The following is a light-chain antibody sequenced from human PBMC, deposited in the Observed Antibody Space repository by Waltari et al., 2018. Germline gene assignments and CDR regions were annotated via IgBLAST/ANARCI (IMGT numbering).Light chain of an antibody. V-gene: IGKV3-20*01. CDR3: QHYVRLPVT. Sequence: TQSPGTLSLSPGERVTLSCRASQSVSRALAWYQQKPGQAPRLLIYGASSRATGIPDRFSGSGSGTDFSLTISRLEPEDFAVYYCQHYVRLPVTFGQGTKVEIK. CDR1: QSVSRA. CDR2: GAS. J-gene: IGKJ1*01.